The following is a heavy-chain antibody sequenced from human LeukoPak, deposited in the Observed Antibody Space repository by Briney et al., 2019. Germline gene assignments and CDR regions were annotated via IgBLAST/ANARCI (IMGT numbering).Heavy chain of an antibody. CDR2: IKQDGSEK. V-gene: IGHV3-7*01. Sequence: GGSLRLSCAASGFTFSSYAMSWVRQAPGKGPEWVANIKQDGSEKYYADSVKGRFTISRDNAKNSLYLQMNSLRAEDTAVYYCATSPVYSYGHPYYFDYWGQGTLVTVSS. D-gene: IGHD5-18*01. CDR3: ATSPVYSYGHPYYFDY. CDR1: GFTFSSYA. J-gene: IGHJ4*02.